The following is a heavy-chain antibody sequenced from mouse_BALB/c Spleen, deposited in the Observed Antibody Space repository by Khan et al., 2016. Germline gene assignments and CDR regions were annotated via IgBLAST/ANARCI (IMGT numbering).Heavy chain of an antibody. CDR2: INPDSSTI. Sequence: EVQLQESGGGLVQPGGSLKLSCAASGFEFSRYWMSWVRQAPGKGLEWIGEINPDSSTINYTPSLKDKFIISRDKAKNTLYLQMSKVRSEDTSLYYCARLHYYGRFAYWGQGTLVTVSA. D-gene: IGHD1-2*01. V-gene: IGHV4-1*02. CDR1: GFEFSRYW. CDR3: ARLHYYGRFAY. J-gene: IGHJ3*01.